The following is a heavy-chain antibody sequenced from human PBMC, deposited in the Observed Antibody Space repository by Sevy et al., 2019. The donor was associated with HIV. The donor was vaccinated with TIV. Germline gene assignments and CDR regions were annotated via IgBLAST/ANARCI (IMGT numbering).Heavy chain of an antibody. D-gene: IGHD5-18*01. CDR3: ARVKGAYSFGYYGTDV. CDR1: GFTFCRYA. Sequence: GGSLRLSCAASGFTFCRYAMHWVRQAPGKGLEWLAVISYDGSTKYYTDSAKGRFTISRDNSKNTLYLQMNSLKVEDTAVYYCARVKGAYSFGYYGTDVWGQGTTVTVSS. V-gene: IGHV3-30-3*01. CDR2: ISYDGSTK. J-gene: IGHJ6*02.